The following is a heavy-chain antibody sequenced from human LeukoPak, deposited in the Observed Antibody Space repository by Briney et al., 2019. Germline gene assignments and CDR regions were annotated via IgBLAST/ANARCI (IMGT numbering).Heavy chain of an antibody. V-gene: IGHV1-69*01. CDR3: ARASVVVTACFDY. Sequence: ASVKVSCTASGGTFSSYAISWVRQAPGQGLEWMGGIIPIFGTANYAQKFQGRVTITADESTSTAYMELSSLRSEDTAVYYCARASVVVTACFDYWGQGTLVTVSS. D-gene: IGHD2-21*02. CDR2: IIPIFGTA. CDR1: GGTFSSYA. J-gene: IGHJ4*02.